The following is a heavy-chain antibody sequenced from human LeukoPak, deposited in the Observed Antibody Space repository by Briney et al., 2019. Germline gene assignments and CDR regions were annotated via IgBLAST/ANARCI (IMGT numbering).Heavy chain of an antibody. CDR1: GFTFSSYA. Sequence: GRSERLSCAASGFTFSSYAMHWVRQAPGKGLEGVAVISYDGSNKYYADSVKGRFTISRDNSKNTLYLQMNSLRAEDTAVYYCARADYPLSRGMGDYFDYWGQGTLVIVSS. CDR2: ISYDGSNK. J-gene: IGHJ4*02. CDR3: ARADYPLSRGMGDYFDY. D-gene: IGHD4-11*01. V-gene: IGHV3-30*04.